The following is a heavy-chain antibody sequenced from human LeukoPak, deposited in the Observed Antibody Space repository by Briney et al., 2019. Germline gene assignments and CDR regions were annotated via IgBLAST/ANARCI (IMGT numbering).Heavy chain of an antibody. CDR2: ISYSGST. J-gene: IGHJ6*02. V-gene: IGHV4-39*07. CDR3: ARGELPLSFYYYYGMDV. Sequence: PSETLSLTCTVSGGSISNSHYYWGWIRQPPGKGLEWIAHISYSGSTNYNPSLKSRVTISVDTSKNQFSLKLSSVTAADTAVYYCARGELPLSFYYYYGMDVWGQGTTVTVSS. CDR1: GGSISNSHYY. D-gene: IGHD1-7*01.